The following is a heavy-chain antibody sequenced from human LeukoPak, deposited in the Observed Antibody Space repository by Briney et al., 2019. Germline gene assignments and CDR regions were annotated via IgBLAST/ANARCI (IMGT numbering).Heavy chain of an antibody. CDR3: AKANVDTAMGLLDY. V-gene: IGHV3-23*01. J-gene: IGHJ4*02. Sequence: GGSLRLSCAASRFTFSSYAMSWIRQAPGKGLESVSAISGSGGSTYYADSVKGRFTISRDNSKNTLYLQMNSLRAEDTAIYYCAKANVDTAMGLLDYWGQGTLVTVSS. CDR1: RFTFSSYA. D-gene: IGHD5-18*01. CDR2: ISGSGGST.